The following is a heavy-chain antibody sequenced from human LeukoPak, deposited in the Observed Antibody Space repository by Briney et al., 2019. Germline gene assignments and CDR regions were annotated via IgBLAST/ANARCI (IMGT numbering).Heavy chain of an antibody. Sequence: PSEPLSLTCTVSGGSISSFYWSWIRQPPGKGLEWIGYIDYSGTTNYHPSLKSRVIISVDTSKNQFSLRLSSVTAADPAVYYCARDSPIDSSGSYYYNMDVWGQGTPVTVSS. J-gene: IGHJ6*02. CDR2: IDYSGTT. D-gene: IGHD3-22*01. CDR3: ARDSPIDSSGSYYYNMDV. V-gene: IGHV4-59*01. CDR1: GGSISSFY.